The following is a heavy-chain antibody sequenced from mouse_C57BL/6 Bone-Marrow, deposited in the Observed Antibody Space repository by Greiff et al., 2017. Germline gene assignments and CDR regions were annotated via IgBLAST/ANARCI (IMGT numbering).Heavy chain of an antibody. CDR1: GFTFSDYG. Sequence: EVKLMESGGGLVKPGGSLKLSCAASGFTFSDYGMHWVRQAPEKGLEWVAYISRGSSTIYYADTVKGRFTISRDNAKNTLFLQMTSLRSEDTAMYYCARGPDYWGQGTTLTVSS. J-gene: IGHJ2*01. CDR3: ARGPDY. V-gene: IGHV5-17*01. CDR2: ISRGSSTI.